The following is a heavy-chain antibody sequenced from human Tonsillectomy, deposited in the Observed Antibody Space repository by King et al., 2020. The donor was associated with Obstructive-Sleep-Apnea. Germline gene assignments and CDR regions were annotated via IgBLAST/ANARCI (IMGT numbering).Heavy chain of an antibody. D-gene: IGHD2-2*01. V-gene: IGHV1-69*01. J-gene: IGHJ6*02. CDR2: IIPIFGIA. CDR3: ARAGDIVVVPAAINYYGMDV. Sequence: VQLVQSGAEVKKPGSSVKVSCKASGGTFSNYVISWVRQAPGQGPEWMGGIIPIFGIANYAQKFQGRVTITADESTSTAYMELSRLRSEDTAVYYCARAGDIVVVPAAINYYGMDVWGQGTTVTVSS. CDR1: GGTFSNYV.